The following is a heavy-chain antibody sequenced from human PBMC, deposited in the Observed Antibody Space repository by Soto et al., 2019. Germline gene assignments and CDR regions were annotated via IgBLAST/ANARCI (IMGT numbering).Heavy chain of an antibody. J-gene: IGHJ4*02. Sequence: SETLSLTCNVSGGSISSYYWSWIRQPPGKGLEWIGYIYYSGSTKYNPSLKSRVTISVDTSKNQFSLKLSSVTAADTAVYYCASVGCSGGSCYAFDYWGQGTLVTVSS. CDR2: IYYSGST. CDR3: ASVGCSGGSCYAFDY. CDR1: GGSISSYY. V-gene: IGHV4-59*08. D-gene: IGHD2-15*01.